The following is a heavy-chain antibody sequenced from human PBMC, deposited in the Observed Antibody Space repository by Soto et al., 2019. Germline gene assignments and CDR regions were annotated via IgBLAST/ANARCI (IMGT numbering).Heavy chain of an antibody. Sequence: PSETLSLTCTVSGGSISSYYWSWIRQPPGKGLEWIGYIYYSGSTNYNPSLKSRVTISVDTSKNQFSLKLSSVTAADTAVYYCARGSDYWFDPWGQGTLVTVSS. CDR2: IYYSGST. D-gene: IGHD2-21*02. V-gene: IGHV4-59*01. CDR1: GGSISSYY. J-gene: IGHJ5*02. CDR3: ARGSDYWFDP.